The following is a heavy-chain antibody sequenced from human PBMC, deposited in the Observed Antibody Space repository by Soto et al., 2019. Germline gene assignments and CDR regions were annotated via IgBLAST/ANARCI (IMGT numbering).Heavy chain of an antibody. CDR3: PRANGDFDY. Sequence: QVQLVQSGAEVKKPGASVKVSCKASGYTFTSYDINWVRQATGQGLEWMGWMNPNSGGRGYAQKFQGRVTMTRDTSKRTAYMELSSLRSEDTAIYYCPRANGDFDYWGQGTLVTVSS. CDR2: MNPNSGGR. D-gene: IGHD4-17*01. V-gene: IGHV1-8*01. CDR1: GYTFTSYD. J-gene: IGHJ4*02.